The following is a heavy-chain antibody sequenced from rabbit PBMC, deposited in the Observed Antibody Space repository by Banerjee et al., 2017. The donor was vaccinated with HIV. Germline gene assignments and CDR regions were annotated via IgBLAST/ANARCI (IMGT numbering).Heavy chain of an antibody. CDR2: INTSSGNT. J-gene: IGHJ4*01. D-gene: IGHD7-1*01. Sequence: QEQLVESGGGLVQPEGSLTLTCTASGFTISSGYDMCWVRQAPGKGLEWIACINTSSGNTVYANWAKGRFTISKTSSTTVTLQMTSLTAADTATYFCAREGYGDGTGDHDLWGPGTLVTVS. V-gene: IGHV1S45*01. CDR3: AREGYGDGTGDHDL. CDR1: GFTISSGYD.